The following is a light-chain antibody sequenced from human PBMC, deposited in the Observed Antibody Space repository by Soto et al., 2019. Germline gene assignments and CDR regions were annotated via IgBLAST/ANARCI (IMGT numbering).Light chain of an antibody. J-gene: IGKJ4*01. CDR1: QSISSG. Sequence: DIQMTQSPSTLSASLVDRVTITCRASQSISSGLAWYQQKPGKAPKLLIYDASSLGSGVPSRFSGSGSGTDFTFTISSLQPEDIATYYCQKYDNLPITFGGGNKVDIK. CDR3: QKYDNLPIT. V-gene: IGKV1-5*01. CDR2: DAS.